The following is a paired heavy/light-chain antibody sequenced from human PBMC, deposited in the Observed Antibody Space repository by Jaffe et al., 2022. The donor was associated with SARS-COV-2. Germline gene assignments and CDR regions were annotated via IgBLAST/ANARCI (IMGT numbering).Light chain of an antibody. CDR2: END. J-gene: IGLJ2*01. Sequence: QSVLTQPPSASAAPGEKVTISCSGSTSNIGQKFVSWYQQVPGTAPKLLIYENDKRPSGIPDRFSGSKSGTSATLGITGLQTEDEADYYCETWDLSLNAGVFGGGTKLTVL. CDR1: TSNIGQKF. CDR3: ETWDLSLNAGV. V-gene: IGLV1-51*01.
Heavy chain of an antibody. CDR3: ARVCATDEASDI. V-gene: IGHV3-7*03. CDR2: TNPDETRR. CDR1: GFTFSRFW. D-gene: IGHD1-26*01. Sequence: EVKVVESGGGLVQPGGSLRLSCAASGFTFSRFWMHWVRQAPGKGLEWVANTNPDETRRHYADSVKGRFTISRDNAQNLLYLQMSSLRAEDTAVYYCARVCATDEASDIWGQGTMVTVS. J-gene: IGHJ3*02.